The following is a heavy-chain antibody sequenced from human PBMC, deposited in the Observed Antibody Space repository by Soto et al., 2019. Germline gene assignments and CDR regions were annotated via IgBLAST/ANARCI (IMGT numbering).Heavy chain of an antibody. V-gene: IGHV3-11*01. CDR2: ITGSGRSI. Sequence: QVQLVESGGGLVKPGGSLRLSCAVSGFNFRNYDMNWIRQAPGKGLEWVSYITGSGRSIYYVDSVKGRFTISRDNARNSLYLQMNSLRAEDTAVYYCARDGLWEVPTDYWGQGILVTVSS. D-gene: IGHD1-26*01. J-gene: IGHJ4*02. CDR1: GFNFRNYD. CDR3: ARDGLWEVPTDY.